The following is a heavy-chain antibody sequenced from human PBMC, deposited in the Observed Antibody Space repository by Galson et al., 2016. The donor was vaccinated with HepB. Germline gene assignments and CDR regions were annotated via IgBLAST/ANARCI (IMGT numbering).Heavy chain of an antibody. D-gene: IGHD3-22*01. CDR3: TTYRYNYDTSGDDY. V-gene: IGHV3-15*01. CDR2: ILSNARGGTT. CDR1: GSGFAFSNVW. Sequence: SLRLSCAASGSGFAFSNVWMSWVRQAPGKGLEWVGRILSNARGGTTDYAAPVKGRFTISRDDSQNMMYLQMDSLKTEDTAVYYCTTYRYNYDTSGDDYWGQGTLVTVSS. J-gene: IGHJ4*02.